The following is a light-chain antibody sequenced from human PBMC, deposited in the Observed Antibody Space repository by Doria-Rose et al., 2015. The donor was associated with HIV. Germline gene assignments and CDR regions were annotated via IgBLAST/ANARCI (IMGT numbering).Light chain of an antibody. CDR1: QRFSSTY. J-gene: IGKJ1*01. CDR3: HQYGTSWT. CDR2: DGS. V-gene: IGKV3-20*01. Sequence: LTQFPGTLSLSPGERATLSCSASQRFSSTYLAWYQQKPGQAPSLLIYDGSTRATGIPDRFSASGSGTDFTLTINRLEPEDFALYYCHQYGTSWTFGQGTKVEI.